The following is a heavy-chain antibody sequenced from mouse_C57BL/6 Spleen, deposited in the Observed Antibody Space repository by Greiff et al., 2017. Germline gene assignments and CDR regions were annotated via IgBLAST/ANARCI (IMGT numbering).Heavy chain of an antibody. CDR3: ARLRQLRPFDY. CDR2: LSYDGSN. Sequence: EVQVVESGPGLVKPSQSLSLTCSVTGYSITSGYYWNWIRQFPGNKLEWMGYLSYDGSNNYNPSLKNRISITRDTSKNQFFLKLNSVTTEDTATYYCARLRQLRPFDYWGQGTTLTVSS. V-gene: IGHV3-6*01. CDR1: GYSITSGYY. D-gene: IGHD3-2*02. J-gene: IGHJ2*01.